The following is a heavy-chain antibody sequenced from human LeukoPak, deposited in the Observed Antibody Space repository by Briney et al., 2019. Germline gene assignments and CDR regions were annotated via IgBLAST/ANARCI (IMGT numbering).Heavy chain of an antibody. CDR2: IYYSGST. J-gene: IGHJ3*02. CDR1: GGSISSYY. CDR3: ARVGYSSSWYAAPGAFDI. D-gene: IGHD6-13*01. V-gene: IGHV4-59*01. Sequence: SETLSLTCTVSGGSISSYYWSWIRQPPGNGLEWIGYIYYSGSTNYNPSLKSRVTISVDTSKNQFSLKLSSVTAADTAVYYCARVGYSSSWYAAPGAFDIWGQGTMVTVSS.